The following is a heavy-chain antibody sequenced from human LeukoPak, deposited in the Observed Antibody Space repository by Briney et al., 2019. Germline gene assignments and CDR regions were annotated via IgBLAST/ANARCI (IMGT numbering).Heavy chain of an antibody. CDR3: ARHYASGLTYDAFDI. CDR2: INHSGTT. D-gene: IGHD3-10*01. V-gene: IGHV4-34*01. CDR1: GGSFSGYY. J-gene: IGHJ3*02. Sequence: PSETLSLTCAVYGGSFSGYYWSWIRRPPGKGLEWIGEINHSGTTNYNPSLKSRITISVDTSKNQFSLKLSSVTAADTAVYYCARHYASGLTYDAFDIWGQGTMVTVSS.